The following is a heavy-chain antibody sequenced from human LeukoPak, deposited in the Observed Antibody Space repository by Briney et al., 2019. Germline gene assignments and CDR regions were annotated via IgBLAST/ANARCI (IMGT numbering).Heavy chain of an antibody. D-gene: IGHD2-15*01. J-gene: IGHJ5*02. Sequence: ASVKVSCKASGYTFSGYYMHWVRQAPGQGLECMGWIIPTSGGTNYAQKFQGRVTMTTDTSTTTAYMELRSLRSDDTAVYYCARAGAVVDNWFDPWGQGTLVTVSS. CDR1: GYTFSGYY. V-gene: IGHV1-2*02. CDR2: IIPTSGGT. CDR3: ARAGAVVDNWFDP.